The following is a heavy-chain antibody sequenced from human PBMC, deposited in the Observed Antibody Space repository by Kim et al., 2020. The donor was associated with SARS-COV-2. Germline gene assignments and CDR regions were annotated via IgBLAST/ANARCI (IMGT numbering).Heavy chain of an antibody. V-gene: IGHV3-30*18. Sequence: GGSLRLSCAASGFTFSSYGMHWVRQAPGKGLEWVAVISYDGSNKYYADSVKGRVTISRDNSKKTLYLQMNSLRAEDTAVYYCAKDGTRAAGISGMDVWG. CDR3: AKDGTRAAGISGMDV. D-gene: IGHD6-13*01. J-gene: IGHJ6*02. CDR1: GFTFSSYG. CDR2: ISYDGSNK.